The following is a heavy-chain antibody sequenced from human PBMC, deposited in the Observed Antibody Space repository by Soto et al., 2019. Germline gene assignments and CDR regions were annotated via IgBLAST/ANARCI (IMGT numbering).Heavy chain of an antibody. CDR2: IIPMFGTA. CDR1: GGTFNTFA. D-gene: IGHD3-22*01. Sequence: QVQLVQSGAEVKKPESSVKVSCLASGGTFNTFAISWVRQAPGQGLEYMGGIIPMFGTAHYAQKFQGRVTITADESTRTVYMELSSLRSEDTAVYYCARFSPPRGYYAYWGQGTLVTVSS. V-gene: IGHV1-69*01. CDR3: ARFSPPRGYYAY. J-gene: IGHJ4*02.